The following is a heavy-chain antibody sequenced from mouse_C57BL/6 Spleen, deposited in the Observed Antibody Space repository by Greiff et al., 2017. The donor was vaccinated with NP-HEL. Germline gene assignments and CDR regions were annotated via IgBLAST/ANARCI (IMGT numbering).Heavy chain of an antibody. CDR3: ARRGYYGSSYVILAY. V-gene: IGHV1-22*01. J-gene: IGHJ3*01. D-gene: IGHD1-1*01. Sequence: EVQLQQSGPELVKPGASVKMSCKASGYTFTDYNMHWVKQSHGKSLEWIGYINPNNGGTSYNQKFKGKATLTVNKSSSTAYMELRSLTSEDSAVYYCARRGYYGSSYVILAYWGQGTLVTVSA. CDR2: INPNNGGT. CDR1: GYTFTDYN.